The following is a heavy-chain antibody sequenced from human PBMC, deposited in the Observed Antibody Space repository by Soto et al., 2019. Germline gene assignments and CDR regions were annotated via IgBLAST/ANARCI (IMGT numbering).Heavy chain of an antibody. CDR1: GFTFSSYE. CDR2: ISSSGSTI. Sequence: GSLRLSCAASGFTFSSYEMNWVRQAPGKGLEWVSYISSSGSTIYYADSVKGRFTISRDNAKNPLYLQMNSLRAEDTAVYYCARIGSSSSGYFDYWGQGTLVTVS. V-gene: IGHV3-48*03. CDR3: ARIGSSSSGYFDY. D-gene: IGHD6-6*01. J-gene: IGHJ4*02.